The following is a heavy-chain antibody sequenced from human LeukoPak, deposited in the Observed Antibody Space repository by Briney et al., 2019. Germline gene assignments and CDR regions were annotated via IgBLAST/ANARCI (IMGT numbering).Heavy chain of an antibody. CDR2: IYYSGST. CDR1: GGSISSSSYY. D-gene: IGHD6-13*01. J-gene: IGHJ6*03. CDR3: AREAGYYYYMDV. V-gene: IGHV4-39*07. Sequence: SETLSLTCTVSGGSISSSSYYWGWIRQPPGKGLEWIGSIYYSGSTYYNPSLKSRVTISVDTSKNQFSLKLSSVTAADTAVYYCAREAGYYYYMDVWGKGTTVTISS.